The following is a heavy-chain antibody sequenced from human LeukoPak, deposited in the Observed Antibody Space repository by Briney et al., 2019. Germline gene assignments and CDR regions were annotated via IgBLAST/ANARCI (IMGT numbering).Heavy chain of an antibody. D-gene: IGHD5-18*01. CDR2: LSPSGADT. Sequence: GGSLRLSCAASGFTFTNYAMNWVRQAPGKGLEWVSTLSPSGADTYYADSVKGRFTISRDSSKNTLYLQMNSLRAEDTAVYYCARDKQPGDYWGQGTLVTASS. J-gene: IGHJ4*02. V-gene: IGHV3-23*01. CDR3: ARDKQPGDY. CDR1: GFTFTNYA.